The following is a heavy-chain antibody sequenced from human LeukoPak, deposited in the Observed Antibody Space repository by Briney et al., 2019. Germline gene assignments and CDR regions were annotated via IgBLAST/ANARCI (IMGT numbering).Heavy chain of an antibody. CDR2: IYHSGST. Sequence: MSSETLSLTCAVSGYSISSGYYWGWIRQPPGKGLEWIGSIYHSGSTYYNPSLKSRVTISVDTSKNQFSLKLSSVTAADTAVYYCAREKFGELPTTDYWGQGTLVTVSS. D-gene: IGHD3-10*01. V-gene: IGHV4-38-2*01. J-gene: IGHJ4*02. CDR1: GYSISSGYY. CDR3: AREKFGELPTTDY.